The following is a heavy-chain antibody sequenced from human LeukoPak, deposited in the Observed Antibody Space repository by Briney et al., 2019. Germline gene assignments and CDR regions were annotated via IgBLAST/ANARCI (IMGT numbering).Heavy chain of an antibody. J-gene: IGHJ5*02. CDR1: GFTFNNYG. CDR2: ISNDGGGT. CDR3: AKGSSGYFADL. D-gene: IGHD3-22*01. V-gene: IGHV3-23*01. Sequence: GGSLRLSCAASGFTFNNYGLIWVRRAAGEGLEWVAAISNDGGGTMYAASVKGRFTISRDNSKNTLFLQMNSLRAEDTALYYCAKGSSGYFADLWGQETLVTVSS.